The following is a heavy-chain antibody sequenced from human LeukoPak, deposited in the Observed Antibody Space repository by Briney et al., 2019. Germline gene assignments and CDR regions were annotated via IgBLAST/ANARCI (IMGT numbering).Heavy chain of an antibody. CDR2: ISAYNGNT. V-gene: IGHV1-18*01. J-gene: IGHJ4*02. CDR1: GYTFTSYG. Sequence: ASVNVSCKSSGYTFTSYGISWVRQAPGQGLEWMGWISAYNGNTNYVQKLQGRVTMTTDTSTSTAYMELRSLRSDDTAVYYCASSRGYPRGYQNWGQGTLVTVSS. D-gene: IGHD6-25*01. CDR3: ASSRGYPRGYQN.